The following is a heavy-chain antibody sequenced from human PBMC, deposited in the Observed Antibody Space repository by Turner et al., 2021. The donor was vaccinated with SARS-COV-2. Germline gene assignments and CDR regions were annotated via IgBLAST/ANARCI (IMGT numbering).Heavy chain of an antibody. V-gene: IGHV3-74*03. CDR2: TNTGGSGT. D-gene: IGHD3-3*01. J-gene: IGHJ6*02. CDR1: AFIFRNYY. Sequence: EVQLVTSGGDLVQPGGSLSLSCAASAFIFRNYYGHWVGQVPGEGPVWVSGTNTGGSGTTYADSVKGRFTISRDNAKNTVNLQMNTLRAEDTCVYYCVRDGSYTASTKYAMDVWGQGTTVTVAS. CDR3: VRDGSYTASTKYAMDV.